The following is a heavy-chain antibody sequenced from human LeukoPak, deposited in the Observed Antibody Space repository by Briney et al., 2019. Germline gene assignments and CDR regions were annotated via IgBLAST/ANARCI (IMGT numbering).Heavy chain of an antibody. CDR1: GYTFTSSG. J-gene: IGHJ4*02. CDR2: ISAYNDDT. Sequence: ASVEVSCKAPGYTFTSSGVSWVRQAPGQGLEWMGWISAYNDDTKYAQKFQGRVTMTTDKSASTAYMELRSLRSDDTAVYYCARDAGNTGNFDYWGQGTLVTVSS. D-gene: IGHD4-23*01. CDR3: ARDAGNTGNFDY. V-gene: IGHV1-18*01.